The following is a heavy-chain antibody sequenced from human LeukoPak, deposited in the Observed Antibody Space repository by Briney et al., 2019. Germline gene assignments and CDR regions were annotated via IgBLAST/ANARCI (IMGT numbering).Heavy chain of an antibody. Sequence: SSETLSLTCTVSGGSFTSYYWSWIRQPPGKGLEWIGYIYTSGTTKYNPSLKSRVTILVDTSKNQFSLKLSSMTAADTAVYYCARFLTVSQFDYWGQGTLVTVSS. CDR3: ARFLTVSQFDY. V-gene: IGHV4-4*09. J-gene: IGHJ4*02. D-gene: IGHD3-22*01. CDR1: GGSFTSYY. CDR2: IYTSGTT.